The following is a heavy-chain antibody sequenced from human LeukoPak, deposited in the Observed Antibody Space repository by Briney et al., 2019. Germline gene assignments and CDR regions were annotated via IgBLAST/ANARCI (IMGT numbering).Heavy chain of an antibody. Sequence: SETLSLTCTVSGASISSSNYYWGWIRQPPGKGLEWIASIYYSGSTSYNPSLKSRVTISVDTSKNQFSLKVSSVTAADTAVYYCARPHIGGGDRTDFDCGGQGTLVTVSS. J-gene: IGHJ4*02. CDR3: ARPHIGGGDRTDFDC. D-gene: IGHD1-14*01. CDR2: IYYSGST. V-gene: IGHV4-39*01. CDR1: GASISSSNYY.